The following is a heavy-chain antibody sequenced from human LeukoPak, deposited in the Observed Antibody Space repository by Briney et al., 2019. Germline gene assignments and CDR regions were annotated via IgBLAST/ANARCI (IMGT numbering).Heavy chain of an antibody. CDR1: GFTFSSYG. D-gene: IGHD1-26*01. J-gene: IGHJ4*02. Sequence: GGSLRLSCAASGFTFSSYGMHWVRQAPGKGLEWVAFIRYDGSNKYYADSVKGRFTISRDNFKNTLYLQMNSLRAEDTAVYYCATLDVGATVYWGQGTLVTVSS. V-gene: IGHV3-30*02. CDR2: IRYDGSNK. CDR3: ATLDVGATVY.